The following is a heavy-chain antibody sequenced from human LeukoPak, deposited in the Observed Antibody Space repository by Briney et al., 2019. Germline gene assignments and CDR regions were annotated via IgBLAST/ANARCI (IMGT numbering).Heavy chain of an antibody. D-gene: IGHD3-3*01. CDR2: IHYSEST. CDR3: ARGYDFWSGYEAFDI. V-gene: IGHV4-59*01. J-gene: IGHJ3*02. Sequence: PAETLSLTCSVSGGYLSSYYWSWIRQPPGKGVEWIGYIHYSESTNYNPSLKSRVTISVDTSKNQFSLKLSSVTAADTAVYYCARGYDFWSGYEAFDIWGQGTMVTVSS. CDR1: GGYLSSYY.